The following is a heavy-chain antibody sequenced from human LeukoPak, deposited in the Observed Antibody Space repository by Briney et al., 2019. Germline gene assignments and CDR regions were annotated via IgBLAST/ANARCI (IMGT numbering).Heavy chain of an antibody. CDR1: GGSISSYC. CDR2: IYYSGST. Sequence: SETLSLTCTVSGGSISSYCWSWIRQPPGKGLEWIGYIYYSGSTNYNPSLKSRVTISVDTSKNQFSLKLSSVTAADTAVYYCARHGEAYNWSYGTHYYYGMDVWGQGTTVTVSS. J-gene: IGHJ6*02. D-gene: IGHD1-7*01. CDR3: ARHGEAYNWSYGTHYYYGMDV. V-gene: IGHV4-59*08.